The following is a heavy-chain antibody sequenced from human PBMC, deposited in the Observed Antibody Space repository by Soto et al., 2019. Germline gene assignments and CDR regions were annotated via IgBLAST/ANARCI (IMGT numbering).Heavy chain of an antibody. CDR1: GFTFSSYA. D-gene: IGHD4-17*01. CDR2: ISGSGGST. Sequence: VGSLRLSCAASGFTFSSYAMSWVRQAPGKGLEWVSAISGSGGSTYYADSVKGRFTISRDNSKNTLYLQMNSLRAEDTAVYYCAGFYGDPKVYYYYGMDVWGQGTTVTVSS. J-gene: IGHJ6*01. CDR3: AGFYGDPKVYYYYGMDV. V-gene: IGHV3-23*01.